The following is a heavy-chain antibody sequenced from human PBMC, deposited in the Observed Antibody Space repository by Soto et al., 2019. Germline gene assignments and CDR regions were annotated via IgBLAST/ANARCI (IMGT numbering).Heavy chain of an antibody. Sequence: GGSLRLSCAASGFTFSDYYMSWIRQAPGKGLEWVSYISSSSSYTSYADSVKGRFTISRDNAKNSLYLQMNSLRAEDTAVYYCARDHHRYSGYDYVDYWGQGTLVTVPQ. D-gene: IGHD5-12*01. J-gene: IGHJ4*02. CDR1: GFTFSDYY. V-gene: IGHV3-11*05. CDR3: ARDHHRYSGYDYVDY. CDR2: ISSSSSYT.